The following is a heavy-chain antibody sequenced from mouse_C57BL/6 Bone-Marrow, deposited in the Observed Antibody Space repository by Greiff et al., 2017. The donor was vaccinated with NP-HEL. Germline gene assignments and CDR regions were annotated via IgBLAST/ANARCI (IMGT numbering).Heavy chain of an antibody. CDR1: GFTFSDYG. Sequence: EVKLMESGGGLVKPGGSLKLSCAASGFTFSDYGMHWVRQAPEKGLEWVAYISSGSSTIYYADTVKGRFTISRDNAKNTLFLQMTSLRSEDTAMYYCASLYSNYVDYAMDYWGQGTSVTVSS. V-gene: IGHV5-17*01. J-gene: IGHJ4*01. D-gene: IGHD2-5*01. CDR3: ASLYSNYVDYAMDY. CDR2: ISSGSSTI.